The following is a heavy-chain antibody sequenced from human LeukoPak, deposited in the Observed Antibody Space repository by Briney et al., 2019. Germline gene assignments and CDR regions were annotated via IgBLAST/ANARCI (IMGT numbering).Heavy chain of an antibody. D-gene: IGHD1-1*01. Sequence: PSETLSLTCTVSGGSISSYYWSWIRQPPGKGLEWIGYIYYSGSTNYNPSLKSRVTISVDTSKTQFSLKLSSVTAADTAVYYCAREGRLYYGMDVWGQGTTVTVSS. V-gene: IGHV4-59*01. CDR3: AREGRLYYGMDV. CDR1: GGSISSYY. CDR2: IYYSGST. J-gene: IGHJ6*02.